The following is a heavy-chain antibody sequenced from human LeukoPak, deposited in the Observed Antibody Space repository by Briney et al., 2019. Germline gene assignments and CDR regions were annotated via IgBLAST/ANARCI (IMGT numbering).Heavy chain of an antibody. J-gene: IGHJ5*02. D-gene: IGHD1-1*01. V-gene: IGHV1-18*04. Sequence: GASVKVSCKASGYKFTDYYVHWLRQAPGQGLEWMGWISAYNGNTNYAQKLQGRVTMTTDTSTSTAYMELSSLRSDDTAIYYCARGRPESPFDPWGQGTLVTVSS. CDR2: ISAYNGNT. CDR3: ARGRPESPFDP. CDR1: GYKFTDYY.